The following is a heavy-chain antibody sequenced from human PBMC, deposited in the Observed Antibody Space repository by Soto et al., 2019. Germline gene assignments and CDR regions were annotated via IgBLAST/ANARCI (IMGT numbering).Heavy chain of an antibody. CDR2: IYPGDSDT. J-gene: IGHJ5*02. V-gene: IGHV5-51*01. CDR1: GYSFTSYW. D-gene: IGHD2-2*01. Sequence: GESLKISFKGSGYSFTSYWIGWVRQMPGKGLEWMGIIYPGDSDTRYSPSFQGQVTISADKSISTAYLQWSSLKASDTAMYYCARSVVPAAIFIWFDPWGQGTLVTVSS. CDR3: ARSVVPAAIFIWFDP.